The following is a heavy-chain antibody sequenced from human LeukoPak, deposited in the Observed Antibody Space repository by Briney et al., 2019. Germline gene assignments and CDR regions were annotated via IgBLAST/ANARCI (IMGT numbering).Heavy chain of an antibody. Sequence: PSETLSLTCSVSGDSISNYYWSWIRQSAGKGLEWIGRIYSSGSTDYNPSLKSRVTISVLTSKNRFSLKLSSVTAADTAVYYCATLTGGDDAFDIWGQGTMVTVSS. J-gene: IGHJ3*02. D-gene: IGHD4-23*01. V-gene: IGHV4-4*07. CDR1: GDSISNYY. CDR3: ATLTGGDDAFDI. CDR2: IYSSGST.